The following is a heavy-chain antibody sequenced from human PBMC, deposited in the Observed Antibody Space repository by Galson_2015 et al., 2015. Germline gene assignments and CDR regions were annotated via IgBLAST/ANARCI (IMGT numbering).Heavy chain of an antibody. V-gene: IGHV5-51*01. CDR3: ARTGYSSGWYEGDFDY. D-gene: IGHD6-19*01. J-gene: IGHJ4*02. CDR1: GYSFTSHW. Sequence: QSGAEVKKPGESLKISCKGSGYSFTSHWIGWVRQMPGKGLEWMGIIYPGDSDTRYSPSFQGQATISADKSISTAYLQWSSLKASDTAMYYCARTGYSSGWYEGDFDYWGQGTLVTVSS. CDR2: IYPGDSDT.